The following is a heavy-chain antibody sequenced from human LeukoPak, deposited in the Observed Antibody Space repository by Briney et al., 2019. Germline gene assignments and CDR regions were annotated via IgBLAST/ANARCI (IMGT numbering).Heavy chain of an antibody. Sequence: GGSLRLSCAASGFTFSSYNMNWVRQAPGKGLEWISYIGRSSNTIYYADSVKGRFTISRDNASNSLYLQMNRLRPEDTAMYYCARGVDYAEDYWGQGTLVTVSS. CDR1: GFTFSSYN. J-gene: IGHJ4*02. V-gene: IGHV3-48*04. D-gene: IGHD4-17*01. CDR2: IGRSSNTI. CDR3: ARGVDYAEDY.